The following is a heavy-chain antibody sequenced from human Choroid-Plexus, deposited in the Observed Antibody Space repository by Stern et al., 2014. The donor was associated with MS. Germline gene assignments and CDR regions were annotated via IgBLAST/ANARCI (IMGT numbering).Heavy chain of an antibody. Sequence: VQLVESGGGVVQPGRPLRLSCVASGFTLGSCAMHWVSQAPGKGLEWVAGVSYDGSNKYYAYSVKGRFTISRDNSQNTLYMQMSSLRPEDTAVYYCAKDRQYLTYFFDHWGQGSLVTVSS. CDR1: GFTLGSCA. J-gene: IGHJ5*02. CDR3: AKDRQYLTYFFDH. D-gene: IGHD2/OR15-2a*01. CDR2: VSYDGSNK. V-gene: IGHV3-30*18.